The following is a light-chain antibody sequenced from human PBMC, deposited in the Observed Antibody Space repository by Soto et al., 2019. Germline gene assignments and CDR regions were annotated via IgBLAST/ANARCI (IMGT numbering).Light chain of an antibody. CDR1: QAISNY. Sequence: DIQMTQSPSSLSASVGDRVTIPCRASQAISNYLAWYQQKPGKVPKLLIYAASTLHSGVPSRFSGSGSVTDFTLTISSLQPEDVATYYCQQYNDYSTWTFGQGTKVDI. V-gene: IGKV1-27*01. CDR2: AAS. CDR3: QQYNDYSTWT. J-gene: IGKJ1*01.